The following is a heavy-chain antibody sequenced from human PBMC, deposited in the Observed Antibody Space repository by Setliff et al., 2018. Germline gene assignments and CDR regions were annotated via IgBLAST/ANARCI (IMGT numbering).Heavy chain of an antibody. CDR3: AREFVVISFVKNIHHHYGMDV. CDR1: GGSLSSGSNY. CDR2: IYTTGTT. Sequence: LSLTCTVSGGSLSSGSNYWGWFRQPAGKGLEWIGRIYTTGTTNYSPSLTGRVTISADTSKNQIPLKLSSVSAADTAVYYCAREFVVISFVKNIHHHYGMDVWGQGTTVTVSS. J-gene: IGHJ6*02. V-gene: IGHV4-61*02. D-gene: IGHD2-21*01.